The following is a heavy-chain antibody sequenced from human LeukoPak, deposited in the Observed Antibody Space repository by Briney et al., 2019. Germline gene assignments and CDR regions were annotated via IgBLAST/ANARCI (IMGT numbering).Heavy chain of an antibody. V-gene: IGHV4-4*09. J-gene: IGHJ5*02. CDR2: IYSSGGT. CDR3: TGGGYCSDTSCHRFRFDP. D-gene: IGHD2-2*01. CDR1: GGSISSHY. Sequence: PSETLSLTCTVSGGSISSHYWNWIRQSPGKGLEWIGYIYSSGGTNYNPSLKSRVTISVDTSKNQFSLRLTSVTAADTATYYCTGGGYCSDTSCHRFRFDPWGQGALVTVSS.